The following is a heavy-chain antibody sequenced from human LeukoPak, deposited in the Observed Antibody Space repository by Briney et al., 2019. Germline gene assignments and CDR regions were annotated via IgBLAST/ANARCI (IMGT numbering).Heavy chain of an antibody. J-gene: IGHJ4*02. CDR2: ISDDGSNK. Sequence: GGSLRLSCAASGFTFSSYGMHWVRQAPGKGLEWVAVISDDGSNKYYADSVKGRFTISRDNSKNTLYLQMNSLRAEDTAVYYCARESYSSGRVFDYWGQGTLVTVSS. V-gene: IGHV3-30*03. CDR3: ARESYSSGRVFDY. CDR1: GFTFSSYG. D-gene: IGHD6-19*01.